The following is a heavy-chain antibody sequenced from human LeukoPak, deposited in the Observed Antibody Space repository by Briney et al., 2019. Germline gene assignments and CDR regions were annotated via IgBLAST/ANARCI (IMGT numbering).Heavy chain of an antibody. Sequence: SETLSLTCTVSGGSVSRSGYFWGWVRQPPGKKWEWIGSFSYTGTTYYNPSLKSRVTISVDTSKNQFSLKLSSVTAADTAVYYCARHRTPYCSSTSCYFNWFDPWGQGTLVTVSS. CDR2: FSYTGTT. CDR3: ARHRTPYCSSTSCYFNWFDP. CDR1: GGSVSRSGYF. D-gene: IGHD2-2*01. V-gene: IGHV4-39*01. J-gene: IGHJ5*02.